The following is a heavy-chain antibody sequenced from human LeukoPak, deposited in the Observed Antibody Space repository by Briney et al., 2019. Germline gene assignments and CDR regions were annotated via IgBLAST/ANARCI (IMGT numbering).Heavy chain of an antibody. D-gene: IGHD1-1*01. CDR3: ARGGGWGNWNDAVDY. J-gene: IGHJ4*02. CDR1: GGSISNYY. Sequence: PSETLSLTCTVSGGSISNYYWSWIRQTPGKALEWIGYIHNSGSTKYNPSLKSPVSISVDTSKNQFSLKVNSVTAADTAVYYCARGGGWGNWNDAVDYWGQGTLVTVSS. V-gene: IGHV4-59*01. CDR2: IHNSGST.